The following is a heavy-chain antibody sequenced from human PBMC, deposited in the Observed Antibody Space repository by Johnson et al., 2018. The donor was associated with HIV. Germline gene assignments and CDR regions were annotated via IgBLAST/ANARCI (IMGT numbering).Heavy chain of an antibody. Sequence: VQLVESGGGLVQPGGSLRLSCAASGFTFSSYWMSWVRQAPGKGLEWVANIKQDGSEKYYVDSVKGRFTISRDNSKNTLYLQMNSLRAEETAVYYCASFGELGPDAFDIWGQGTMVTVSS. D-gene: IGHD3-10*01. V-gene: IGHV3-7*01. CDR1: GFTFSSYW. CDR3: ASFGELGPDAFDI. J-gene: IGHJ3*02. CDR2: IKQDGSEK.